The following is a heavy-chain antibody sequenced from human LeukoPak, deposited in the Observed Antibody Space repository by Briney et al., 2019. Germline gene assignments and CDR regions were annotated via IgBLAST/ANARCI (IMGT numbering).Heavy chain of an antibody. CDR3: ARARWRNTMIVVPHNS. J-gene: IGHJ4*02. V-gene: IGHV3-21*01. CDR1: GFTFSSYS. D-gene: IGHD3-22*01. Sequence: GGSLRLSCAASGFTFSSYSMNWVRQAPGKGLEWVSYISSSSSYIYYADSVKGRFTISRDNSKNSLYLQMNSLRAEDTAVDYWARARWRNTMIVVPHNSWGQGTLVTVSS. CDR2: ISSSSSYI.